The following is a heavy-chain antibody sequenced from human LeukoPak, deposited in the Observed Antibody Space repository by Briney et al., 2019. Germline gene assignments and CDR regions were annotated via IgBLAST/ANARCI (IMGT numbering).Heavy chain of an antibody. V-gene: IGHV4-4*07. CDR3: ARDGGTGWAFDI. CDR1: GGSVSSYY. CDR2: IYTSDIT. D-gene: IGHD2-15*01. J-gene: IGHJ3*02. Sequence: SETLSLTCTVSGGSVSSYYWSWIRQPAGKGLEWIGRIYTSDITAYSSFFKSRVTMSLDTSKNQLSLKLRSVTAADTAVYCCARDGGTGWAFDIWGQGTTVTVSS.